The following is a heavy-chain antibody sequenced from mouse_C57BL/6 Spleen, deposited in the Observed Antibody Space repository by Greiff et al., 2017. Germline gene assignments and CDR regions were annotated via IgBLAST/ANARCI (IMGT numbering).Heavy chain of an antibody. V-gene: IGHV1-50*01. CDR3: ARRDYDGGDWYFDV. Sequence: VQLKQPGAELVKPGASVKLSCKASGYTFTSYWMQWVKQRPGQGLEWIGEIDPSDSYTNYNQKFKGKATLTVDTSSSTAYMQLSSLTSEDSAVYYCARRDYDGGDWYFDVWGTGTTVTVSS. CDR1: GYTFTSYW. CDR2: IDPSDSYT. J-gene: IGHJ1*03. D-gene: IGHD2-4*01.